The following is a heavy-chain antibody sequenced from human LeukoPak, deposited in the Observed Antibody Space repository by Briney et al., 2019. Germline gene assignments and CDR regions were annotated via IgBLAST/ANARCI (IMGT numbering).Heavy chain of an antibody. Sequence: GASVKVSCKASGYTFTSYYMHWVRQAPGQGLEWMGIINPSGGSTSYAQKFLGRVTMTRDMSTSTVYMELSSLRSEDTAVYYCARDKGYSNPFNWFDPWGQGTLVTVSS. D-gene: IGHD4-11*01. CDR1: GYTFTSYY. V-gene: IGHV1-46*01. CDR2: INPSGGST. CDR3: ARDKGYSNPFNWFDP. J-gene: IGHJ5*02.